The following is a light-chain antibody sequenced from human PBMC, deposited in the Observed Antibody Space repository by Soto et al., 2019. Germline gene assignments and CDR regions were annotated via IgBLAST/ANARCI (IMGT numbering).Light chain of an antibody. V-gene: IGKV3-20*01. CDR2: GAS. Sequence: PGERATLSCTASQSLRSNFLAXYQXKXGXXXRXXXYGASSRATGIPDRFSGSGSGTDFTLTISRLEPEDFAVYHCQQYDSSPRTVGQGNKVDI. CDR1: QSLRSNF. CDR3: QQYDSSPRT. J-gene: IGKJ1*01.